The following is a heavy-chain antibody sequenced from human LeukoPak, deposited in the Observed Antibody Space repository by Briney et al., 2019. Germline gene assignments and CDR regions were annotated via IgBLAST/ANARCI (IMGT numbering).Heavy chain of an antibody. V-gene: IGHV4-39*01. CDR1: GGSISSSSYY. J-gene: IGHJ5*02. CDR2: IYYSGST. Sequence: NPSETLSLTCTVSGGSISSSSYYWGWIRQPPGKGLEWIGSIYYSGSTYYNPSLRSRVTISVDTSKNQFSLKLSSVTAADTAVYYCARRGAQLGWDWFDPWGQGTLVTVSS. D-gene: IGHD6-6*01. CDR3: ARRGAQLGWDWFDP.